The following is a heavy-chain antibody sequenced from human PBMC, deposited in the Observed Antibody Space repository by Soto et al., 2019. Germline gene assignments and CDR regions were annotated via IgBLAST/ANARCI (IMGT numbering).Heavy chain of an antibody. CDR1: GFTFSSYS. Sequence: EVQLVESGGGLVQPGGSLRLSCAASGFTFSSYSMNWVRQAPGKGLEWVSYISSCSSTIYYADSVKGRFTISRDNAKNSLYLQMNSLRDEDTAVYYCARGGGSGSYEYYYYGMDVWGQGTTVTVSS. J-gene: IGHJ6*02. V-gene: IGHV3-48*02. D-gene: IGHD3-10*01. CDR3: ARGGGSGSYEYYYYGMDV. CDR2: ISSCSSTI.